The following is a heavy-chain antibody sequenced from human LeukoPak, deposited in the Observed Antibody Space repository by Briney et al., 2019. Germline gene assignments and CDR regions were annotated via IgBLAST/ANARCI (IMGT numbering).Heavy chain of an antibody. CDR1: GYTFTSYY. D-gene: IGHD6-13*01. Sequence: ASVKVSCKASGYTFTSYYMHWVRQAPGQGLEWMGIINPSGGRTSYAQKFQGRVTMTRDMSTSTVYMELSSLRSEDTAVYYCASMVAAAAPVAFDIWGQGTMVTVSS. CDR2: INPSGGRT. V-gene: IGHV1-46*01. CDR3: ASMVAAAAPVAFDI. J-gene: IGHJ3*02.